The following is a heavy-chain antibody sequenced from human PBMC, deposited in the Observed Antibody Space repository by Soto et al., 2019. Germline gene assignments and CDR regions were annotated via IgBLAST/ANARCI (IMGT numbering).Heavy chain of an antibody. CDR2: ISGSGGST. V-gene: IGHV3-23*01. CDR1: GFTFSSYA. J-gene: IGHJ4*02. D-gene: IGHD3-3*01. CDR3: AKDGEYYDFWSGYYHFDY. Sequence: QPGGSLRLSCAASGFTFSSYAMSWVRQAPGKGLEWVSAISGSGGSTYYADSVKGRFTISRDNSKNTLYLQMNSLRAEDTAVYYCAKDGEYYDFWSGYYHFDYWGQGTLVTVSS.